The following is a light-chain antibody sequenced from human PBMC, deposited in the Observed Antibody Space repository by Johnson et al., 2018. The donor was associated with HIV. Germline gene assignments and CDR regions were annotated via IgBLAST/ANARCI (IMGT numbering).Light chain of an antibody. J-gene: IGLJ1*01. CDR3: GTWDNSLSIGYV. CDR2: END. Sequence: QSALTQPPSVSAAPGQRVTISCSGRGSNIGSHYVSWYQQLPGTAPKLLIFENDKRPSGIPDRFSGSKSGASATLSITGLQAGDEADYYCGTWDNSLSIGYVFGTGTKVTVL. CDR1: GSNIGSHY. V-gene: IGLV1-51*02.